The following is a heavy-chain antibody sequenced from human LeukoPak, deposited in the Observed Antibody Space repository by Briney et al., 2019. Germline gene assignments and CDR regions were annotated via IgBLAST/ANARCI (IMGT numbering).Heavy chain of an antibody. V-gene: IGHV3-30*03. J-gene: IGHJ4*02. CDR1: GFTFSSYG. CDR3: ARERIEYYFDY. D-gene: IGHD1-26*01. CDR2: ISDDGTRK. Sequence: GGSLRLSCAASGFTFSSYGIHWVRLAPGKGLEWVAVISDDGTRKYYADSVQGRFTISRDNSRNTLYLQMNSLRAEDTAVYYCARERIEYYFDYWGQGTLVTVSS.